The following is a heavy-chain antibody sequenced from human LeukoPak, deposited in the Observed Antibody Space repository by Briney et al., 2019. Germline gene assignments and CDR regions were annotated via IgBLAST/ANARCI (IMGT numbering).Heavy chain of an antibody. CDR2: INHSGST. J-gene: IGHJ5*02. D-gene: IGHD3-16*01. CDR1: GGSFSGYY. CDR3: ARSRLRFTRWFDP. Sequence: SETLSLTCAVSGGSFSGYYWSWIRQPPGKGLEWIGEINHSGSTNYNPSLKSRVTISVDTSKNQFSLKLSSVTAADTAVYYCARSRLRFTRWFDPWGQGTLVTVSS. V-gene: IGHV4-34*01.